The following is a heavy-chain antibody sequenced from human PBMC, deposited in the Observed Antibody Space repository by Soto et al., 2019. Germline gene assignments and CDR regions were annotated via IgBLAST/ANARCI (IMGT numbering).Heavy chain of an antibody. J-gene: IGHJ4*02. CDR2: INHSGST. V-gene: IGHV4-34*01. Sequence: ASETLSLTCAVYGGSFSGYYWSWIRQPPGKGLEWIGEINHSGSTNYNPSLKSRVTISVDTSKNQFSLKLSFVTAADTAVYYCARGKGPRVDYWGQGTLVTVSS. CDR1: GGSFSGYY. CDR3: ARGKGPRVDY.